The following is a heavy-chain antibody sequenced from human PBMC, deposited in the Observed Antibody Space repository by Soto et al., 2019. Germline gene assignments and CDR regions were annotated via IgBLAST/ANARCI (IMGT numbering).Heavy chain of an antibody. CDR1: GFTFSTYP. CDR3: VTPTVIKASYYYYAMEV. D-gene: IGHD4-4*01. Sequence: GGSLRLSCAASGFTFSTYPMSWVRQAPGKGLEWVSGISGSGISTYYTDSVKGRFTISRDNSKNTVFLQMNSLRDEDTAVYYCVTPTVIKASYYYYAMEVWGQGTTVTVSS. CDR2: ISGSGIST. V-gene: IGHV3-23*01. J-gene: IGHJ6*02.